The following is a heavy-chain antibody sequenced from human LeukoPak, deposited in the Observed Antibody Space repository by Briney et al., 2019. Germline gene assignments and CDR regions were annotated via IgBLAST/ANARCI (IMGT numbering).Heavy chain of an antibody. CDR3: ARGFIAVAGTALNWFDP. CDR2: IDQSGNT. D-gene: IGHD6-19*01. Sequence: SQTLSLTCAASGGSSNFDFWTWVRQFPGKGLEWIGEIDQSGNTNYNPPLKSRVTMSFDMSNNQFSLKLKSVNAADTAVYFCARGFIAVAGTALNWFDPWGPGTQVTVSS. CDR1: GGSSNFDF. J-gene: IGHJ5*02. V-gene: IGHV4-34*01.